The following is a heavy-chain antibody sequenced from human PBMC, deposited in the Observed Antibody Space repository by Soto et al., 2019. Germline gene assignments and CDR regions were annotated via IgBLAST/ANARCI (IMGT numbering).Heavy chain of an antibody. CDR3: ARRGSVDLSHPANYFDY. V-gene: IGHV3-23*01. CDR1: GFTFSSYA. Sequence: EVQLLESGGGLVQPGGSLRLSCAASGFTFSSYAMSWVRQAPGKGLEWVSAISGSGGSTYYADSVKGRFTISRDNSKNTLYLQMNSLRAEDTAVYYCARRGSVDLSHPANYFDYWGRGTLVTVSS. D-gene: IGHD2-21*01. J-gene: IGHJ4*02. CDR2: ISGSGGST.